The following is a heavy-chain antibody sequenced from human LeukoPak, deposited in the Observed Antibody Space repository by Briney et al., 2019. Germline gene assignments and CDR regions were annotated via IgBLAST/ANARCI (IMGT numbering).Heavy chain of an antibody. Sequence: GGSLRLSCAASGFTFSSYWMHWVRQAPGKGLVWVSRINSDGSSTSYADSVKGRFTISRDNAKNTLYLQMHSLRAEDTAVYYCARAILNDFWSGYLYYYYYYGMDVWGQGTTVTVSS. CDR1: GFTFSSYW. J-gene: IGHJ6*02. CDR3: ARAILNDFWSGYLYYYYYYGMDV. CDR2: INSDGSST. V-gene: IGHV3-74*01. D-gene: IGHD3-3*01.